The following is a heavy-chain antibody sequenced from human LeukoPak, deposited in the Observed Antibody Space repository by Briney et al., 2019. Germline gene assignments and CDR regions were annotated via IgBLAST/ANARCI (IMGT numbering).Heavy chain of an antibody. CDR2: IKLDGSEK. J-gene: IGHJ4*02. V-gene: IGHV3-7*03. CDR3: ARDQYDTWSRRGNFDS. Sequence: GGSLRLSCVASGFTFGKYWMSWVRQAPGKGLEWVAHIKLDGSEKNYVDSVKGRFTISRDNTKNSLYLQMNSLRVEDTAVFYCARDQYDTWSRRGNFDSWGQGTLVTVSS. CDR1: GFTFGKYW. D-gene: IGHD3-3*01.